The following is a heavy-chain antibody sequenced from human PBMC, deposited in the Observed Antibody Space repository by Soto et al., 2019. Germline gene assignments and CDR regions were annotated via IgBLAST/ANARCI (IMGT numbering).Heavy chain of an antibody. CDR3: APVRNFDKLFSL. D-gene: IGHD3-9*01. V-gene: IGHV4-34*01. J-gene: IGHJ4*02. Sequence: LSLTCAVYVGSFSNYYCTCILQPPVKGLECIGEINQGGSTTYNPSLKSRVTMSLDTSKNHYFLKLNSVTAADTAVYYCAPVRNFDKLFSLWGQGTPVTVSS. CDR2: INQGGST. CDR1: VGSFSNYY.